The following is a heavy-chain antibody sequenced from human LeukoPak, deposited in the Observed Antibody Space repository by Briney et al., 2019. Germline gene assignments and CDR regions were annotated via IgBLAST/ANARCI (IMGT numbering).Heavy chain of an antibody. CDR2: IYSGGST. V-gene: IGHV3-66*02. CDR1: GFTVSSNY. D-gene: IGHD5-18*01. CDR3: ARDGYSYGSHFDY. J-gene: IGHJ4*02. Sequence: GGSLRLSCAASGFTVSSNYMSWVRQAPGKGLEGVSVIYSGGSTYYADSVKGRFTISRDNSKNTLYLQMNSLRAEDTAVYYCARDGYSYGSHFDYWGQGTLVTVSS.